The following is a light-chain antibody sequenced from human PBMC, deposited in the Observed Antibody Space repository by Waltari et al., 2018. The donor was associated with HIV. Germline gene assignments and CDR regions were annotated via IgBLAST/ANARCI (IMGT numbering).Light chain of an antibody. CDR3: TSYIHPTTRV. CDR1: SSDIGAYTY. CDR2: DVS. J-gene: IGLJ2*01. V-gene: IGLV2-14*01. Sequence: QSALTQPASVSGSPGPSITIPCPGTSSDIGAYTYVSWYQQHPGKAPKLIIYDVSNRPSGVSNRFSGSKSGNTASLTISGLQAEDEADYYCTSYIHPTTRVFGGGTKLTVL.